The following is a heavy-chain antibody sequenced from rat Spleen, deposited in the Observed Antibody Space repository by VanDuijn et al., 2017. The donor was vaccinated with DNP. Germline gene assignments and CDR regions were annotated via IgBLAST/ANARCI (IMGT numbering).Heavy chain of an antibody. V-gene: IGHV5-7*01. CDR1: GFTFSDYN. CDR3: ARHSYDGTLGA. D-gene: IGHD1-12*02. CDR2: ISYDGSST. Sequence: EVQLVESGGGLVQPGRSMKLSCVASGFTFSDYNMAWVRQAPKKGLEWVATISYDGSSTYYRDSVKGRFTISRDNAKSTLYLQRDSLRSEDTATYYCARHSYDGTLGAWGQGTSVTVSS. J-gene: IGHJ4*01.